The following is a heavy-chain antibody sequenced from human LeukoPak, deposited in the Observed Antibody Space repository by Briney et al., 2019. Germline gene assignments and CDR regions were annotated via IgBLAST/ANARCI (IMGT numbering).Heavy chain of an antibody. CDR2: IYYSGST. CDR3: ARPISSSWYGGFDY. V-gene: IGHV4-39*01. D-gene: IGHD6-13*01. J-gene: IGHJ4*02. Sequence: KPSETLSLTCTVSGGSISSSSYYWGWIRQPPGKGLEWIGSIYYSGSTYYNPSLKSRVTMSVDTSKNQFSLNLNSVTAADTAVYYCARPISSSWYGGFDYWGQGILVIVSS. CDR1: GGSISSSSYY.